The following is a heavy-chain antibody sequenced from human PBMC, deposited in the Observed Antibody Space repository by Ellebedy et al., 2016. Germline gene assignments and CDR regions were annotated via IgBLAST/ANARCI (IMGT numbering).Heavy chain of an antibody. D-gene: IGHD3/OR15-3a*01. CDR3: ARRGLVGGWYES. CDR2: VFPADSRV. J-gene: IGHJ5*01. CDR1: GDDFASVF. Sequence: GESLKISCKASGDDFASVFIAWVRQMPGKGLEWMGIVFPADSRVTYNPSFQGQVPISADKSITTAYLQWSSLKASDTAMYYCARRGLVGGWYESWGQGTLVTASS. V-gene: IGHV5-51*01.